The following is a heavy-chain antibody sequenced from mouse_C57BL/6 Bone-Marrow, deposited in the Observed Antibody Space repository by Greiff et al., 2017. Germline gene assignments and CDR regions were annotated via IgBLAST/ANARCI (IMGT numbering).Heavy chain of an antibody. J-gene: IGHJ4*01. CDR2: IDPNSGGT. D-gene: IGHD2-4*01. V-gene: IGHV1-72*01. Sequence: VQLQQPGAELVKPGASVKLSCKASGYTFTSYWMHWVKQRPGRGLEWIGRIDPNSGGTKYNEKFKSKATLTVDKPSSTAYMQLCSLTSEDSAVYYCARYYPLRVGYAMDYWGQGTSVTVSS. CDR1: GYTFTSYW. CDR3: ARYYPLRVGYAMDY.